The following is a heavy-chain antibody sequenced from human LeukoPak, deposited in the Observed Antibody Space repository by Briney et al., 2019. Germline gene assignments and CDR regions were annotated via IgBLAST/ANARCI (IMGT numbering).Heavy chain of an antibody. Sequence: PSQTLSLTCTVSSGSISGSDYYWCWIRQPPGKGLEWIGSINYSGNTYYDSSLKSRVTISVDTSKDHFSLRLSSVTAADTAVYYYARLVLSYGNAFDHWGQGTLVTVSS. CDR2: INYSGNT. CDR1: SGSISGSDYY. J-gene: IGHJ4*02. D-gene: IGHD3-16*01. CDR3: ARLVLSYGNAFDH. V-gene: IGHV4-39*02.